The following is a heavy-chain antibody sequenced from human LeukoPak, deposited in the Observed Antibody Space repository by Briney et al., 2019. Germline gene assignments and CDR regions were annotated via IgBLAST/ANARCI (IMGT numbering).Heavy chain of an antibody. CDR1: GGSFSGYY. Sequence: PSETLSLTCAAYGGSFSGYYWSWIRQPPGKGLEWIGEINRSGSTHYNPSLKSRVTISIDTSRNQFSLKLSSLTAADTAVYYCARSPSYDTNGYCYDYWGQGTLVTVSS. CDR2: INRSGST. CDR3: ARSPSYDTNGYCYDY. D-gene: IGHD3-22*01. V-gene: IGHV4-34*01. J-gene: IGHJ4*02.